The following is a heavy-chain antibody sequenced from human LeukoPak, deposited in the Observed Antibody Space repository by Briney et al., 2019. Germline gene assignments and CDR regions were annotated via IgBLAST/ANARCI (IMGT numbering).Heavy chain of an antibody. CDR1: GFTFSSYW. D-gene: IGHD6-13*01. Sequence: GGSLRLSCAASGFTFSSYWMSWVRQAPGKGLEWVANINQAGSEKWYVDSVKGRFTISRDNAKNSLYLQMNSLRAEDTAVYYCARRSSSGWYPDYYYYYMDVWGKGTTVTISS. CDR3: ARRSSSGWYPDYYYYYMDV. V-gene: IGHV3-7*01. J-gene: IGHJ6*03. CDR2: INQAGSEK.